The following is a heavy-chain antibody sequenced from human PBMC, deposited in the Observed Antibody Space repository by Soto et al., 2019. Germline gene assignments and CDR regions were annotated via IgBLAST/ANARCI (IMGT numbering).Heavy chain of an antibody. V-gene: IGHV1-3*01. CDR2: INVGNGNR. D-gene: IGHD5-18*01. J-gene: IGHJ4*02. CDR3: ARDWAGLNSYGFDY. Sequence: ASVKVSCKGSGYTLNIYAMHWVRQAPGQGLEWMGWINVGNGNRKYSQKWQDRVTITRDTSASTVYMELSGLRSEDTAVYYCARDWAGLNSYGFDYWGPGTLVTVSS. CDR1: GYTLNIYA.